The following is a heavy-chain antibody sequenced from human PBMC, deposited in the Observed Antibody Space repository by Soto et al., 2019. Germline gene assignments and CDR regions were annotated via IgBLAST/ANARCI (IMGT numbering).Heavy chain of an antibody. J-gene: IGHJ4*02. V-gene: IGHV1-69*01. Sequence: QVQLVQAGAEVKKPGSSVKVSCKASAGTFRSYAISWVRQAPGQRLEWMGGKIPISGTANYAQKFQGRVTKTVAESTSTAYMELTSLRSEDPAVYYCARDRIYNSTAYYAGFVSWGQGTLVTVSS. D-gene: IGHD3-22*01. CDR1: AGTFRSYA. CDR2: KIPISGTA. CDR3: ARDRIYNSTAYYAGFVS.